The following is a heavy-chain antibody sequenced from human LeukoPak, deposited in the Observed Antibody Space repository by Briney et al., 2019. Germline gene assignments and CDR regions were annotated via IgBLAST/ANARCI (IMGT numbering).Heavy chain of an antibody. CDR2: IYHSGST. J-gene: IGHJ4*02. CDR3: ARGYYDSSGYSY. CDR1: GGSISSGGYS. D-gene: IGHD3-22*01. Sequence: SETLSLTCAVSGGSISSGGYSWSWIRQPPGKGLEWIGYIYHSGSTNYNPSLKSRVTISVDTSKNQFSLKLSSVTAADTAVYYCARGYYDSSGYSYWGQGTLVTVSS. V-gene: IGHV4-30-2*01.